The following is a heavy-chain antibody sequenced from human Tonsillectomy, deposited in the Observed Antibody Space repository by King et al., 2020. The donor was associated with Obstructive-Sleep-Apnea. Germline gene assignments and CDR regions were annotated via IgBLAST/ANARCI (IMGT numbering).Heavy chain of an antibody. CDR2: ISWNSGSI. V-gene: IGHV3-9*01. CDR1: GFTFDDYA. J-gene: IGHJ3*02. CDR3: AKGMTTVTTDAFDI. D-gene: IGHD4-17*01. Sequence: VQLVESGGGLVQPGRSLRLSCAASGFTFDDYAMHWVRQAPGKGLEWVSGISWNSGSIGYADSVKGRFTISRDNAKNSLYLQMNSLRAEDTALYYCAKGMTTVTTDAFDIWGQGTMVTVSS.